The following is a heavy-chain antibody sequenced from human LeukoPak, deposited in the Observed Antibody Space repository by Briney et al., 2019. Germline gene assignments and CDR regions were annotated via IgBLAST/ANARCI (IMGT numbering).Heavy chain of an antibody. D-gene: IGHD3-10*01. CDR2: IRYDGSNK. CDR1: GFTFSSYG. V-gene: IGHV3-30*02. CDR3: AKEAPRFSAATPGYFDY. Sequence: GGSLRLSCAASGFTFSSYGMHWVRQAPGKGLEWVAFIRYDGSNKYYADSVKGRFTTSRDNSKNTLYLQMNSLRAEDTAVYYCAKEAPRFSAATPGYFDYWGQGTLVTVSS. J-gene: IGHJ4*02.